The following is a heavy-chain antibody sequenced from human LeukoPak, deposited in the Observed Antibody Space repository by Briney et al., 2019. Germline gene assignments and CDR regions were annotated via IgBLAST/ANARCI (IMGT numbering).Heavy chain of an antibody. CDR2: ISAYNGDT. CDR1: GYTFTSYG. Sequence: ASVKVSCKASGYTFTSYGISWVRQAPGQGLECMGWISAYNGDTNQGQKLQGKVTMNTATPTSTDYMDMRGLRSDETAVYYFSRDRLLGIGVAGTKGDWFDPWGQGTLVTVSS. CDR3: SRDRLLGIGVAGTKGDWFDP. J-gene: IGHJ5*02. D-gene: IGHD6-19*01. V-gene: IGHV1-18*01.